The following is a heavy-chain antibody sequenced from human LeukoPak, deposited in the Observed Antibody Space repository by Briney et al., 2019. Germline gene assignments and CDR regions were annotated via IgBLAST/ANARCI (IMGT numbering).Heavy chain of an antibody. CDR2: IYTSGGT. CDR1: GGSISNYY. CDR3: ARDTRSYSSVFFDP. Sequence: SETLSLTCTVSGGSISNYYWTWIRQPAGKGLEWIGRIYTSGGTNYNPSLKSRVTTSVDTSKNQFSLKLSSVTAADTAVYYCARDTRSYSSVFFDPWGQGTLVTVSS. V-gene: IGHV4-4*07. D-gene: IGHD6-25*01. J-gene: IGHJ5*02.